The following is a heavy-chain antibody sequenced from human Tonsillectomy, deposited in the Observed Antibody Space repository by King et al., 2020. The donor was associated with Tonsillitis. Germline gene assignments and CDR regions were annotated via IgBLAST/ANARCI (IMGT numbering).Heavy chain of an antibody. Sequence: HVQLQESGPGLVKPSETLSLTCSVSGGFISSYFWSWIRQPPGRGLEWIGYIYYTGSTNYNPSLKSRVTISVDSSKNQFSLRLSSVTAADTAVYYCARGVGGNSDYWGQGTLVTVSS. CDR2: IYYTGST. J-gene: IGHJ4*02. D-gene: IGHD4-23*01. V-gene: IGHV4-59*01. CDR3: ARGVGGNSDY. CDR1: GGFISSYF.